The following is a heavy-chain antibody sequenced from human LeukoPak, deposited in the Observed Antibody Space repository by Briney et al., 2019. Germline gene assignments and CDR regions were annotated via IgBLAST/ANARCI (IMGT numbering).Heavy chain of an antibody. CDR1: GGSISSYY. CDR2: IYNSGST. V-gene: IGHV4-59*08. J-gene: IGHJ4*02. CDR3: ARRNYGDYDHYFDY. Sequence: PSETLSLTCTVSGGSISSYYRSWIRQPPGKGLEWIGCIYNSGSTNYNPSLKSRVTISGDTSRNQSSLRLSSVTAADTAVYFCARRNYGDYDHYFDYWGQGILVTVSS. D-gene: IGHD4-17*01.